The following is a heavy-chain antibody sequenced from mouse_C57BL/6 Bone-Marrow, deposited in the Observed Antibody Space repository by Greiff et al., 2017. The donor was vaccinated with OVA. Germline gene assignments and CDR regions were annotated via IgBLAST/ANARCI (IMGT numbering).Heavy chain of an antibody. J-gene: IGHJ3*01. V-gene: IGHV1-19*01. CDR3: ARARWLLLFAY. CDR1: GYTFTDYY. CDR2: INPYNGGT. Sequence: VHVKQSGPVLVKPGASVKMSCKASGYTFTDYYMNWVKQSHGKSLEWIGVINPYNGGTSYTQKFKGKATLTVDKSSSTAYMELNSLTSEDSAVYYCARARWLLLFAYWGRGTLVTVTA. D-gene: IGHD2-3*01.